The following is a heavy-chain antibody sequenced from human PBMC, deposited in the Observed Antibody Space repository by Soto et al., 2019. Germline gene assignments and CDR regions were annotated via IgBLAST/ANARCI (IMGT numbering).Heavy chain of an antibody. D-gene: IGHD6-13*01. V-gene: IGHV3-23*01. Sequence: EVQLLESGGGLVQPGGSLRLSCAASGFTFSSYAMSWVRQPPGKGLEWVSASSGSGGSTYYADSVKGRFTNSKDNSKNTLYLQMNSSRAEDTAVYYCAKTGAQQVRSRYGMDVWGQGTTVTVSS. CDR3: AKTGAQQVRSRYGMDV. CDR1: GFTFSSYA. J-gene: IGHJ6*02. CDR2: SSGSGGST.